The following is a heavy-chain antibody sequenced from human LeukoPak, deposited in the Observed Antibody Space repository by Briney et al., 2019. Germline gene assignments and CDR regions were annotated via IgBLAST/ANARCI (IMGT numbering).Heavy chain of an antibody. Sequence: SETLSLTCTVSGGSISSYYWSWIRQPPGKGLEWIGYIYYSGSTNYNPSLKSRDTISVDTSKNQFSLKLSSVTAADTAVYYCARHRSSSWFDFDYWGQGTLVTVSS. J-gene: IGHJ4*02. CDR2: IYYSGST. CDR1: GGSISSYY. V-gene: IGHV4-59*08. D-gene: IGHD6-13*01. CDR3: ARHRSSSWFDFDY.